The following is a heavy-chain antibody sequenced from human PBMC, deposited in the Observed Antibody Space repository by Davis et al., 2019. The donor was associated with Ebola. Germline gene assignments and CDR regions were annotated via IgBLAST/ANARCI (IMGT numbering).Heavy chain of an antibody. Sequence: GESLKISCAASGFVFSSYVMSWVRRAPGKGLEWVANIKQDGSEKYYVDSVKGRFTISRDNAKNSLYLQMNSLRAEDTAVYYCARETDYGMDVWGQGTTVTVSS. V-gene: IGHV3-7*03. CDR2: IKQDGSEK. CDR3: ARETDYGMDV. J-gene: IGHJ6*02. CDR1: GFVFSSYV.